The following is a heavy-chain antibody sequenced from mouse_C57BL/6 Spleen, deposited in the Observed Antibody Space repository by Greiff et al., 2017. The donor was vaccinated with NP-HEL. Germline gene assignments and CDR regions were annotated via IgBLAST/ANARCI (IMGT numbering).Heavy chain of an antibody. CDR2: IYPGSGST. CDR1: GYTFTSYW. CDR3: ARRGLYYGGAMDY. D-gene: IGHD2-1*01. V-gene: IGHV1-55*01. J-gene: IGHJ4*01. Sequence: VQLQQSGAELVKPGASVKMSCKASGYTFTSYWLTWVKQRPGQGLEWIGDIYPGSGSTNYNEKFKSKATLTVDTSSSTAYMQLSSLTSEDSAVYYCARRGLYYGGAMDYWGQRTSVTVSS.